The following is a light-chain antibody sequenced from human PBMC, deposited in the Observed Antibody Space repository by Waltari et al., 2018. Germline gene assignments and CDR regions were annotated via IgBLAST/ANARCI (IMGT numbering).Light chain of an antibody. V-gene: IGKV1-5*03. CDR3: QQYNSYPLT. CDR2: KAS. Sequence: DIQMTQSPSTLSASVGDRVTITCRASQSISSWLAWYQQKPGTAPKLLIYKASSLESGVPSRFSGSGSGTEFTLTISSLQPDDFATYYCQQYNSYPLTFGGGTKVEI. CDR1: QSISSW. J-gene: IGKJ4*01.